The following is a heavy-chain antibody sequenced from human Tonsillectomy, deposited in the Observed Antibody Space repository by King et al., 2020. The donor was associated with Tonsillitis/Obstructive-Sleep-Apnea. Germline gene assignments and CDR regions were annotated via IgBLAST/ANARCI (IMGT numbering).Heavy chain of an antibody. CDR1: GGSFSGYY. V-gene: IGHV4-34*01. CDR3: ARGIKYCSSTSCHLNWFDP. CDR2: INYSGST. D-gene: IGHD2-2*01. Sequence: VQLQQWGAGLLKPSETLSLTCAVYGGSFSGYYWSWIRQPPGKGLEWIGEINYSGSTNYNPSLKSRVTISLDTSKNHFTLKLSSVTAADTAVYSCARGIKYCSSTSCHLNWFDPWGQGTLVTVSS. J-gene: IGHJ5*02.